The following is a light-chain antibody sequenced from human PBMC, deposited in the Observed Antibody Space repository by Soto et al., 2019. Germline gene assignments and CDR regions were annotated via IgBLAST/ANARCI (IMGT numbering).Light chain of an antibody. Sequence: IGFTQSPGTLSLSPGERTTLSCRASQTVGSNYLDWYQQKPGQAPMLLIYGAFNRAPGISDRFSRSGSGTAFTLTISRLAPGDFEVYYCQQYGSKPWTFGQGTKVEVK. CDR2: GAF. CDR3: QQYGSKPWT. V-gene: IGKV3-20*01. J-gene: IGKJ1*01. CDR1: QTVGSNY.